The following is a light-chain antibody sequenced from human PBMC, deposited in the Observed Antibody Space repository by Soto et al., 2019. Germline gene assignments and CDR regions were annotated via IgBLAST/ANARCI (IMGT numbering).Light chain of an antibody. J-gene: IGLJ1*01. CDR2: EVS. CDR1: SSDVGDYNY. CDR3: TSYTSYSTYV. Sequence: QSALTQPASVSGSPGQSITISCTGTSSDVGDYNYVSWYQQHPGKAPKLMIYEVSNRPSWVSYRFSGSKSGNTASLTISGLQAEDEADYYCTSYTSYSTYVFGTGTKVTVL. V-gene: IGLV2-14*01.